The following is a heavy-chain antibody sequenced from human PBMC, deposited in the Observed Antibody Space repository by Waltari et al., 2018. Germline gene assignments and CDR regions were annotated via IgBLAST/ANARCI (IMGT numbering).Heavy chain of an antibody. CDR3: ARGNTKYGMDV. V-gene: IGHV3-53*01. CDR2: LDHAGNT. J-gene: IGHJ6*02. Sequence: EVQLVESGGHLIQPGGSLRLSCAASSFNVSSYYMNWVRQAPGKGLEGVSILDHAGNTYYADSVKGRFTFSRDNSKNTLYLQMNSLRAEDTAVYYCARGNTKYGMDVWGQGTTVTVSS. CDR1: SFNVSSYY. D-gene: IGHD3-10*01.